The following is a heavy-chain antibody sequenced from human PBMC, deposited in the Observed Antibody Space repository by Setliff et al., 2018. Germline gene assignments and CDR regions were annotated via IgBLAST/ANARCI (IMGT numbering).Heavy chain of an antibody. V-gene: IGHV1-18*04. CDR3: AIRWETGDQDAYDI. CDR2: IGARNVKT. CDR1: GYTFTTYG. Sequence: ASVKVSCKASGYTFTTYGISWVRQAPGQGLEWMGWIGARNVKTNYAQKFQDRVTMTTDTPTSTGYMELRSLTSDDTGVYYCAIRWETGDQDAYDIWGQGTKVTVSS. J-gene: IGHJ3*02. D-gene: IGHD7-27*01.